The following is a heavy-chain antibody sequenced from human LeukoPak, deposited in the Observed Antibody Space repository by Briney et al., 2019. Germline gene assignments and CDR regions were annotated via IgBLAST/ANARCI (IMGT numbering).Heavy chain of an antibody. CDR1: GYSISSGYY. Sequence: PSQTLSLTCTVSGYSISSGYYWGWIRQPPGKGLEWIGIMYLRGSTYYNPSLRSRVTISVDTSKNQLSLKLSSVTAADTAVYYCVRVDRSYSDRLVFDYWGQGTLVTVSS. CDR2: MYLRGST. V-gene: IGHV4-38-2*02. D-gene: IGHD3-9*01. CDR3: VRVDRSYSDRLVFDY. J-gene: IGHJ4*02.